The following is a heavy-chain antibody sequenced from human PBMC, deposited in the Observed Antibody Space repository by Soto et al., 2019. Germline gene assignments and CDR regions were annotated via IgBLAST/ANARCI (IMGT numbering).Heavy chain of an antibody. Sequence: PSETLSLTCAVSGGSISSSNWWSWVRQPPGKGLEWIGEIYQSGSTNYNPSLKSRATISVDKSKNQFSLKLSSVTAADTAVFYCARGEITYYYGSGSYYFDYWGQGTLVTVSS. CDR1: GGSISSSNW. CDR2: IYQSGST. J-gene: IGHJ4*02. D-gene: IGHD3-10*01. V-gene: IGHV4-4*02. CDR3: ARGEITYYYGSGSYYFDY.